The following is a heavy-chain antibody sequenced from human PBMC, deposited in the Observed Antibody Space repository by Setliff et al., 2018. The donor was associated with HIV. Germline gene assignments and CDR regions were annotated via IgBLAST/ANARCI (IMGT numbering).Heavy chain of an antibody. J-gene: IGHJ4*02. CDR3: ARDSSTGFFSAAY. CDR2: INPSGDYT. V-gene: IGHV1-46*02. D-gene: IGHD6-19*01. Sequence: WASVKVSCKASGYTFNTYYVHWVRQAPGQGLEWMGLINPSGDYTFYAQKFQGRVIMTRDTSANTVYLEIRSLISEDTAVYYCARDSSTGFFSAAYWGQGALVTSPQ. CDR1: GYTFNTYY.